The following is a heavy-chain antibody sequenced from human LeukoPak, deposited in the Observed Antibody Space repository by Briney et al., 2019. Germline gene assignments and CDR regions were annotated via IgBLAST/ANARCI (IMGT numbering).Heavy chain of an antibody. V-gene: IGHV1-2*02. Sequence: ASVKDSCKASGYTFTGFYMHWVRPAPGQGLEWTGWINPNSGGTNYAQKFQGRVTMTRDTSISTADMELSRLRSGDPDVYYCAKDFEDIVVIPAGLQFDPWGQGTLVTVSS. CDR1: GYTFTGFY. CDR2: INPNSGGT. J-gene: IGHJ5*02. D-gene: IGHD2-2*01. CDR3: AKDFEDIVVIPAGLQFDP.